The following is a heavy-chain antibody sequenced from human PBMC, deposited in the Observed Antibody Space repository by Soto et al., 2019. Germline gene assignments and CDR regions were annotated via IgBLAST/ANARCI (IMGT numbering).Heavy chain of an antibody. CDR1: GGSISSYY. Sequence: QVQLQESGPGLVKPSETLSLTCTVSGGSISSYYWSWIRQPPWKGLEWIGYIYYSGSTNYNRSLKSRVTISVDTSKNHFSLTLSSVTAADTAVYHCARSFLGYCSSTSCYSYFDYWGQGTLVTVSS. CDR2: IYYSGST. V-gene: IGHV4-59*01. CDR3: ARSFLGYCSSTSCYSYFDY. D-gene: IGHD2-2*02. J-gene: IGHJ4*02.